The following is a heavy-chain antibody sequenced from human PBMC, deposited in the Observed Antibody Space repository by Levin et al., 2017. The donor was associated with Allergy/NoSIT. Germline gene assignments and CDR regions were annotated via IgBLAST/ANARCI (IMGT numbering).Heavy chain of an antibody. V-gene: IGHV3-7*01. CDR3: ARAGRGD. Sequence: ASVKVSCAASGFTFSSYWMSWVRQAPGKGLEWVANIKKDGSEKYYVDSVKGRFTISRDNAKNSLYLQMNSLRAEDTAVYYCARAGRGDWGQGTLVTVSS. CDR1: GFTFSSYW. CDR2: IKKDGSEK. J-gene: IGHJ4*02. D-gene: IGHD2-15*01.